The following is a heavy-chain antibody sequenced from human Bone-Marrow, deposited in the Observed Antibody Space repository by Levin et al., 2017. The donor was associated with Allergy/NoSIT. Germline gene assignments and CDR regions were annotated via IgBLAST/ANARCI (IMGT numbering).Heavy chain of an antibody. Sequence: SQTLSLTCTVSGDSITSSYWSWIRQSPGKGLEWIGYVYFDGKTKYNPSLEGRVTISVDRSKTHFVLNLTSVTAADTAVYYCARDSGRWFDPWGQGTLVTVSS. CDR1: GDSITSSY. J-gene: IGHJ5*02. CDR3: ARDSGRWFDP. V-gene: IGHV4-59*01. CDR2: VYFDGKT.